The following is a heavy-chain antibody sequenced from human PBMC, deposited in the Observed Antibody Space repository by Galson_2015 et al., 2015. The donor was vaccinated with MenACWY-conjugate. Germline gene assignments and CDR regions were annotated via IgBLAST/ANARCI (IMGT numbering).Heavy chain of an antibody. Sequence: SLRLSCAASGFTFSNYWMHWVRQAPGKGLEWVSRVNSDGTGTTYADSVKGRFTISRDNAKNTLYLQMNSLRAEETAIYYCTNTAARYITSSAFNWFDPWGQGALVTVSS. CDR2: VNSDGTGT. D-gene: IGHD6-6*01. J-gene: IGHJ5*02. CDR3: TNTAARYITSSAFNWFDP. CDR1: GFTFSNYW. V-gene: IGHV3-74*01.